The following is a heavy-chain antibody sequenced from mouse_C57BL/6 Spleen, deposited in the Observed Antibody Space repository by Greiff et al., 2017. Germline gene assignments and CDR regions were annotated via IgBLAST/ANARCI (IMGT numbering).Heavy chain of an antibody. CDR3: ARARSTVVAYYAMDY. D-gene: IGHD1-1*01. J-gene: IGHJ4*01. CDR2: ISDGGSYT. CDR1: GFTFSSYA. V-gene: IGHV5-4*01. Sequence: EVQVVESGGGLVKPGGSLKLSCAASGFTFSSYAMSWVRQTPEKRLEWVATISDGGSYTYYPDNVKGRFTISRDNAKNNLYLQMSHLKSEDTAMYYCARARSTVVAYYAMDYWGQGTSVTVSS.